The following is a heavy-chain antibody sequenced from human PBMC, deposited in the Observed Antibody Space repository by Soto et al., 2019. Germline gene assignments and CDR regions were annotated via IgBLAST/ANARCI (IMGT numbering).Heavy chain of an antibody. J-gene: IGHJ2*01. V-gene: IGHV1-69*01. CDR1: GGTFSSYS. Sequence: QVQLVQSGAEVKKPGSSVKVSCKASGGTFSSYSINLVRQAPGQGLEWMGGIIPIFGTANYAQKFQGRVTLTADESTSTAHLELSSLRNEDTAVYDCARPFQSWPGGWYVDRWGRGTLVTVSS. CDR2: IIPIFGTA. D-gene: IGHD3-16*01. CDR3: ARPFQSWPGGWYVDR.